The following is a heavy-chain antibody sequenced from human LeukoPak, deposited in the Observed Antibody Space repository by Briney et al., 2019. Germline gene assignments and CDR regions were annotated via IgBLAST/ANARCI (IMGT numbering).Heavy chain of an antibody. V-gene: IGHV3-23*01. CDR2: ISSSGGTT. Sequence: GSLRLSCAASGFTFSSYAMTWVRQAPGKGLEWVSGISSSGGTTYHADSVKGRFTISRDNSKNTLCLQMNSLRAEDTAVYYCVRKASYYDSSEDGYFDLWGRGTLVTVSS. J-gene: IGHJ2*01. CDR1: GFTFSSYA. D-gene: IGHD3-22*01. CDR3: VRKASYYDSSEDGYFDL.